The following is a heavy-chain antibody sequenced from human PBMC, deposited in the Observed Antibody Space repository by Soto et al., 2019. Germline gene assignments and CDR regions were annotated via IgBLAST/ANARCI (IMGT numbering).Heavy chain of an antibody. V-gene: IGHV1-46*01. D-gene: IGHD6-13*01. CDR1: GYTFTRYY. CDR2: IDPSGGSR. CDR3: ARDWFSSSWSEYSIDF. J-gene: IGHJ4*02. Sequence: GASVKVSCKASGYTFTRYYIHWVRQAPGQGLEWMGIIDPSGGSRSYAQKFQGRVTLTRDTSTSTVYMELSSLGSEDTAVYYCARDWFSSSWSEYSIDFSGQGTLVTVSS.